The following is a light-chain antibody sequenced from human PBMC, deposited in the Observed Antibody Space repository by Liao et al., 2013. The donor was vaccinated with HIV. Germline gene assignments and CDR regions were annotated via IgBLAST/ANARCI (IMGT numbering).Light chain of an antibody. J-gene: IGLJ1*01. Sequence: SYELTQPPSVSVAPGKTARITCGGNNIGSKSVHWHQQKPGQAPVVVIYYDSDRPSGIPERFSGSNSDNRATLTVTGTQEVDEGVYFCQAWDGDTAVFGTGTRVTVL. CDR1: NIGSKS. CDR3: QAWDGDTAV. CDR2: YDS. V-gene: IGLV3-21*01.